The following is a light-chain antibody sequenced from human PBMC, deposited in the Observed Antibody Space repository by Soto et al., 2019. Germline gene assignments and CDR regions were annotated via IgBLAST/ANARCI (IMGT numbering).Light chain of an antibody. CDR3: QQYGISPIT. J-gene: IGKJ5*01. V-gene: IGKV3-20*01. CDR1: QSAGSSY. Sequence: EIVLTQSPGTLSLSPGERATLSCRASQSAGSSYLAWYQQKPGQAPRLLIYGASSRATGIPDRFSGTGSGTDFTLTINSLEPEDFAVYYCQQYGISPITFGQGTRLEIK. CDR2: GAS.